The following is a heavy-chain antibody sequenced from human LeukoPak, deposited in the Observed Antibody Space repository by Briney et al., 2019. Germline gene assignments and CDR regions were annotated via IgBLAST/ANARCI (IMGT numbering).Heavy chain of an antibody. CDR1: GYTFTGYY. V-gene: IGHV1-2*02. J-gene: IGHJ4*02. D-gene: IGHD4-17*01. CDR3: ARADYGDPSFDY. CDR2: INPNSGGT. Sequence: GASVKVSCKASGYTFTGYYMHRVRQAPGQGLEWMGWINPNSGGTNYAQKFQGRVTMTRDTSISTAYMELSRLRSDDTAVYYCARADYGDPSFDYWGQGTLVTVSS.